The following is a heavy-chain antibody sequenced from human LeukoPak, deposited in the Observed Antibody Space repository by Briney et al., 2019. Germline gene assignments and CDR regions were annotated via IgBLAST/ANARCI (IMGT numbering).Heavy chain of an antibody. J-gene: IGHJ4*02. D-gene: IGHD3-10*01. CDR1: GGSIGTYY. CDR3: ARGQGSGSYRTYYFDY. Sequence: PSETLSLTCTVSGGSIGTYYWSWIRQPPGKGLEWIGYIYYSGSTNYNPSLKSRVTISVDTSKNQFSLKLSSVTAADTAVYYCARGQGSGSYRTYYFDYWGQGTLVTVSS. V-gene: IGHV4-59*01. CDR2: IYYSGST.